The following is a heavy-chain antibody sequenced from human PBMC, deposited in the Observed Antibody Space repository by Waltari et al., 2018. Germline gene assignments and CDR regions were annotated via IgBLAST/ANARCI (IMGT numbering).Heavy chain of an antibody. D-gene: IGHD2-8*02. CDR2: VHHSGGA. J-gene: IGHJ4*02. CDR3: AKSLYTGSVSYMLTDV. V-gene: IGHV4-38-2*02. CDR1: GYSISSAYF. Sequence: QVQLQESGPGLLKPSETLSLTCTVSGYSISSAYFWGWIRQPPGKGLEWIGSVHHSGGAYYNPSLQSRVTISVDTTRGQVSLKLSSVTAADTAVYYCAKSLYTGSVSYMLTDVWGLGTLVTVSS.